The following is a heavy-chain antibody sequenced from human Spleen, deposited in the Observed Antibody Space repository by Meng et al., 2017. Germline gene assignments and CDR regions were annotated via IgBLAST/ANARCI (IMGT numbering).Heavy chain of an antibody. CDR2: IKQDGSEK. V-gene: IGHV3-7*01. D-gene: IGHD2-15*01. CDR3: ARDQDRGDCSGGSCYSGDYYYGMDV. CDR1: GFTFRRYW. Sequence: GDSVKILCAVSGFTFRRYWMSWVRQAPGKGLEWVANIKQDGSEKLYVDAVKGRFTISRDNAKNSMYLQMNSLRAEDTAVYYCARDQDRGDCSGGSCYSGDYYYGMDVWGQGTTVTVSS. J-gene: IGHJ6*02.